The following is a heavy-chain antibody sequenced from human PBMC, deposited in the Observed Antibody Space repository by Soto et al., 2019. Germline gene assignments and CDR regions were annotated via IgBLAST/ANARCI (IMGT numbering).Heavy chain of an antibody. D-gene: IGHD6-6*01. J-gene: IGHJ6*02. V-gene: IGHV4-39*01. Sequence: SETLSLTCTVSGGSISSSSYYWGWIRQPPGKGLEWIGSIYYSGSTYYNQSLKSRVTISVDTSKNQFSLKLSSVTAADTALYYCARQVAARPRYYYYYGMDVWGQGTTVTVS. CDR2: IYYSGST. CDR1: GGSISSSSYY. CDR3: ARQVAARPRYYYYYGMDV.